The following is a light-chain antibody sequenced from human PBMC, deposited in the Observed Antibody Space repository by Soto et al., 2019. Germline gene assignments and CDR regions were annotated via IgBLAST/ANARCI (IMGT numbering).Light chain of an antibody. V-gene: IGKV1-39*01. Sequence: DIQMSQSPSSLSASVGDSVTITCRAIETIIDYLNWYQQQPGEAPNLLIFSASSLHSGVPSRFRGSGSGRHFTLTISRLQPEDFATYCCQQSFSAPRTFGQGTKLQAK. J-gene: IGKJ2*01. CDR1: ETIIDY. CDR2: SAS. CDR3: QQSFSAPRT.